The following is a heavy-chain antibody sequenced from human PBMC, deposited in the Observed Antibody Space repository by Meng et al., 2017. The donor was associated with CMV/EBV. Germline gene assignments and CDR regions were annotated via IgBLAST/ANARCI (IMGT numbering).Heavy chain of an antibody. J-gene: IGHJ4*02. V-gene: IGHV3-53*01. D-gene: IGHD2-15*01. CDR1: GCTVSSNY. Sequence: GEALMISRAASGCTVSSNYMGWVRQAPGKGLEWVSVIYSGGSTYYADSAKGRFTISRDNSKTTLYLQMNSVRAEDTAVYYCARGGWWGQGTLVTVSS. CDR3: ARGGW. CDR2: IYSGGST.